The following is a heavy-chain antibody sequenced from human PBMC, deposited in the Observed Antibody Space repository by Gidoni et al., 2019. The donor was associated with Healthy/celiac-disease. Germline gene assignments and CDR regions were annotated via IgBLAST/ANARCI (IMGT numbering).Heavy chain of an antibody. D-gene: IGHD4-17*01. CDR2: IWYDGSNK. CDR1: GFTFSSYG. CDR3: ARDGVYGDYWYFDL. Sequence: QVQLVESGGGVVQPGRSLRLSCEAAGFTFSSYGMHWVRQAPGKGLEWVAVIWYDGSNKYYADSVKGRFTISRDNSKNTLYLQMNSLRAEDTAVYYCARDGVYGDYWYFDLWGRGTLVTVSS. J-gene: IGHJ2*01. V-gene: IGHV3-33*01.